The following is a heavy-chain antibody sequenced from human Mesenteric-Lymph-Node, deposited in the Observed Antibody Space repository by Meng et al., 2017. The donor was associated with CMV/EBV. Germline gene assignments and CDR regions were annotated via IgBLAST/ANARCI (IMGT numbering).Heavy chain of an antibody. V-gene: IGHV3-49*04. CDR1: GFTFGDST. Sequence: GGSLRLSCAASGFTFGDSTVTWVRQAPGKGLEWIGLIRSKTYGGTIQYAASVKGRFTISRDDSESVAHLQMNSLKIEDTAVYYCIRGGVGAADGYWGQGTLVTVSS. J-gene: IGHJ4*02. D-gene: IGHD1-26*01. CDR2: IRSKTYGGTI. CDR3: IRGGVGAADGY.